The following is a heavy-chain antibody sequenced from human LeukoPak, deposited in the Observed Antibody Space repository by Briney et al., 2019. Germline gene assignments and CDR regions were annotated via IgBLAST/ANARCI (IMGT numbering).Heavy chain of an antibody. CDR1: GGSFSGYY. J-gene: IGHJ3*02. CDR2: INHSGST. CDR3: ARAPVELLLSSSAFDI. V-gene: IGHV4-34*01. D-gene: IGHD3-3*01. Sequence: SETLSLTCAVYGGSFSGYYWSWIRQPPGKGLEWIGEINHSGSTNYNPSLKSRVTISVDTSKNQFSLKLTSVTAADTAVYYCARAPVELLLSSSAFDIWGHGKMVTVSS.